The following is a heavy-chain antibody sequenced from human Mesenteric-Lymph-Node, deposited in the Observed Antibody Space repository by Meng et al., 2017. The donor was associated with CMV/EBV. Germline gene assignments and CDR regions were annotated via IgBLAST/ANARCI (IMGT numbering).Heavy chain of an antibody. CDR1: GYTFTSYD. Sequence: ASVKVSCKASGYTFTSYDINWVRQATGQGLEWTGWMNPNSGNTGYAQKFQGRVTITRNTSISTAYMELSSLRSEDTAVYYCARGRRYCSSTSCSVRFDPWGQGTLVTVSS. J-gene: IGHJ5*02. CDR2: MNPNSGNT. V-gene: IGHV1-8*03. D-gene: IGHD2-2*01. CDR3: ARGRRYCSSTSCSVRFDP.